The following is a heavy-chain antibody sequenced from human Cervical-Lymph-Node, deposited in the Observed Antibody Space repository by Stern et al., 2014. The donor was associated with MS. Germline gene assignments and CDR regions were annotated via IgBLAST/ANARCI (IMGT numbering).Heavy chain of an antibody. J-gene: IGHJ4*02. CDR2: IKGDGSEK. V-gene: IGHV3-7*01. D-gene: IGHD2-21*02. CDR3: AGDRRAMTVYY. CDR1: GFTFSSHW. Sequence: MQLVQSGGGLVQPGGSLRLSCVASGFTFSSHWMSWFRQAPGKGLEWVANIKGDGSEKYYVDSVRGRFTISRDNAKNSLYLQMNSLRDEDTALYYCAGDRRAMTVYYWGQGTLVTVSS.